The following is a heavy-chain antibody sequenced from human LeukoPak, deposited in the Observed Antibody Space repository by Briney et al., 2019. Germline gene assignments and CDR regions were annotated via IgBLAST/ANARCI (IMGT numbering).Heavy chain of an antibody. V-gene: IGHV4-31*03. CDR2: IYYSGST. D-gene: IGHD4-17*01. CDR3: ARDYGDHFDY. Sequence: TSETLSLTCTVSGGSISSGGYYWSWIRQHPGKGPEWIGYIYYSGSTYYNPSLKSRVTISVDTSKNQFSLKLSSVTAADTAVYYCARDYGDHFDYWGQGTLVTVSS. J-gene: IGHJ4*02. CDR1: GGSISSGGYY.